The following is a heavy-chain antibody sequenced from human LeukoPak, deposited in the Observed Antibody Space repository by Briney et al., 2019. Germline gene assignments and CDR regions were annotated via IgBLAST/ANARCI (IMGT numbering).Heavy chain of an antibody. D-gene: IGHD6-13*01. Sequence: ASVKVSCKASGYTFTSYAMNWVRQAPRQGLERVGWINTNTGNPTYAQGFTGRFVFSLDTPVSTAYLQISSLKAEDTAVYYCARDRGFVAAATDYWGQGTLVTVSS. J-gene: IGHJ4*02. CDR3: ARDRGFVAAATDY. CDR2: INTNTGNP. CDR1: GYTFTSYA. V-gene: IGHV7-4-1*02.